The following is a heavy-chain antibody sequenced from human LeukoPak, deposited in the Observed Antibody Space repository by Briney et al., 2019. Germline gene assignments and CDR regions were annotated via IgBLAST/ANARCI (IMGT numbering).Heavy chain of an antibody. CDR2: IYSGGST. D-gene: IGHD3-22*01. CDR3: ARDGRDSSGYYLKYDY. CDR1: GFTFSSYW. J-gene: IGHJ4*02. Sequence: GGSLKLSCAASGFTFSSYWMSWVRQAPGKGLEWVSLIYSGGSTNYADSVKGRFTISRDNSKNTLYLQMNSLRAEDTAVYYCARDGRDSSGYYLKYDYWGQGNGVTVTA. V-gene: IGHV3-66*01.